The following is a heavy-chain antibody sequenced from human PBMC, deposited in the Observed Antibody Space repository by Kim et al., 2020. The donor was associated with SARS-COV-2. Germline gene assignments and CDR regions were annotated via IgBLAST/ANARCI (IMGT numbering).Heavy chain of an antibody. V-gene: IGHV1-8*01. Sequence: ASVKVSCKASGYTFTSYDINWVRQATGQGLEWMGWMNPNSGNTGYAQKFQGRVTMTRNTSISTAYMELSSLRSEDTAVYYCARFRPSTMVRGVIRGRTYYGMDVWGQGTTVTVSS. CDR2: MNPNSGNT. CDR1: GYTFTSYD. D-gene: IGHD3-10*01. CDR3: ARFRPSTMVRGVIRGRTYYGMDV. J-gene: IGHJ6*02.